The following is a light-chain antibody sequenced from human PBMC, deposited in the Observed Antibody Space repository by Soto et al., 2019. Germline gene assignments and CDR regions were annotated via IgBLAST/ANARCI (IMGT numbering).Light chain of an antibody. Sequence: DIQMTQSPSSLSASVGDRVTVTCQASQDIKKYLNGYQQKPGKAPKLLISGASSLETGVPSRFSGSGSGIHFTFTISSLQPQDIATYYCQHYHSVPFTFGPGTKVDIK. V-gene: IGKV1-33*01. CDR3: QHYHSVPFT. CDR2: GAS. CDR1: QDIKKY. J-gene: IGKJ3*01.